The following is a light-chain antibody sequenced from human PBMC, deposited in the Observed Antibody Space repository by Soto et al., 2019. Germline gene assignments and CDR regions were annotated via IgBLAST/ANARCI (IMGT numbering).Light chain of an antibody. CDR3: QQYGSSPYT. V-gene: IGKV3-20*01. J-gene: IGKJ2*01. CDR2: GAS. CDR1: QSVSSSY. Sequence: EIVLTQSPGTLSLSPGERATLSCRASQSVSSSYLAWYQQKPGQAPRRLIYGASSRATGIPDRFSGSGSGTDFTLTISRLEPKACRVYYCQQYGSSPYTFGQGTKVDIK.